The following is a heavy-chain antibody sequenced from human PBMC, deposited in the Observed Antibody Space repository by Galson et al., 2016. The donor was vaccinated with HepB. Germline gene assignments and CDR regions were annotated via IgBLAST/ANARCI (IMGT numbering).Heavy chain of an antibody. J-gene: IGHJ4*02. V-gene: IGHV3-48*02. D-gene: IGHD3-9*01. CDR1: GFSISSYS. CDR3: ARDNYDILTGYGPCEH. CDR2: ISTGSTTI. Sequence: SLRLSCAASGFSISSYSMNWVRQAPGKGLVWVSYISTGSTTIYYADSVKGRFTISRDNAKNSLYLQMNRLRDEDTAVYYYARDNYDILTGYGPCEHWGQGTLVTVPS.